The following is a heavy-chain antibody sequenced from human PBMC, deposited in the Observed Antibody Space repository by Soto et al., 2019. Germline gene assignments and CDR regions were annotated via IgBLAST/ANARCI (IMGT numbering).Heavy chain of an antibody. CDR2: IVVGSGNT. Sequence: ASVKVSCKASGFTFTSSAVQWVRQARGQRLEWIGWIVVGSGNTNYAQKFQERVTITRDMSTSTAYMELSSLRSEDTAVYYCAAEIQLSQGLDVWGQGTTVTVSS. V-gene: IGHV1-58*01. CDR3: AAEIQLSQGLDV. CDR1: GFTFTSSA. D-gene: IGHD5-18*01. J-gene: IGHJ6*02.